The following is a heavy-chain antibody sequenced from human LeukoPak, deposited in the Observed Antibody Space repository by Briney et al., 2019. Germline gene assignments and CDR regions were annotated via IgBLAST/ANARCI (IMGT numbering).Heavy chain of an antibody. CDR3: ARGEYQLPSKNRANDY. J-gene: IGHJ4*02. Sequence: VASVKVSSKASGYTFTSYDINWVRQATGQGLEWMGWMNPNSGNTGYAQKFQGRATMTRNTSISTAYMELSSLRSEDTAVYYCARGEYQLPSKNRANDYWGQGTLVTVSS. CDR1: GYTFTSYD. V-gene: IGHV1-8*01. D-gene: IGHD2-2*01. CDR2: MNPNSGNT.